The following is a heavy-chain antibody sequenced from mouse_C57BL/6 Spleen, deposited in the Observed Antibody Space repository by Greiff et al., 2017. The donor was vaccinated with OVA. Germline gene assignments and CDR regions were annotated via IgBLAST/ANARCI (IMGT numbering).Heavy chain of an antibody. CDR1: GYSITSGYY. V-gene: IGHV3-6*01. D-gene: IGHD2-12*01. Sequence: EVQLQESGPGLVKPSQSLSLTCSVTGYSITSGYYWNWIRQFPGNKLEWMGYISYDGSNNYNPSLKNRISITRDTSKNQFFRKLNSVTTEDTATYYCARDEDYIDYWGQGTTLTVSS. CDR3: ARDEDYIDY. CDR2: ISYDGSN. J-gene: IGHJ2*01.